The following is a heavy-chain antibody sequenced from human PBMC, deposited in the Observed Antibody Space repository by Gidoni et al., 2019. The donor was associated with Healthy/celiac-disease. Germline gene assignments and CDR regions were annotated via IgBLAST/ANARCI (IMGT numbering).Heavy chain of an antibody. Sequence: QVQLVQSGAEVKKPGASVKVSCKASGYTFTGHYMHWVRQAPGQGLEWMGWINPNSGGTNDAQKFQGRVTMTRDTSISTAYMELSRLRSDDTAVYYCARDKGNWFDPWGQGTLVTVSS. CDR3: ARDKGNWFDP. J-gene: IGHJ5*02. CDR2: INPNSGGT. V-gene: IGHV1-2*02. CDR1: GYTFTGHY.